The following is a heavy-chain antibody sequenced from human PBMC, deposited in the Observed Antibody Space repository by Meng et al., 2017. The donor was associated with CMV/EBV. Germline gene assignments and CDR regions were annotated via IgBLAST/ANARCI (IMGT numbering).Heavy chain of an antibody. Sequence: VHVNRWGPGLFKLSETLSLTCAVLGGSFSGYYWSWIRQPPGKGLEWIGEINHSGSTNYNPSLKSRVTISVDTSKNQFSLKLSSVTAADTAVYYCARGGNWFDPWGQGTLVTVSS. J-gene: IGHJ5*02. V-gene: IGHV4-34*01. CDR1: GGSFSGYY. CDR2: INHSGST. CDR3: ARGGNWFDP.